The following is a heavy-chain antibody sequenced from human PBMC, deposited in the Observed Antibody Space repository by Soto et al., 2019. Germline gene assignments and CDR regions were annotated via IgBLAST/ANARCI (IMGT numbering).Heavy chain of an antibody. Sequence: GESLKISCKGSGYSFTSYWIGWVRQMPGKGLEWMGIIYPGDSDTRYSPSFQGQVTISADKSISTAYLQMNSLRVEDTAVYYCAKNFDSSGDLFYFDYWGQGTLVTVSS. J-gene: IGHJ4*02. CDR3: AKNFDSSGDLFYFDY. CDR1: GYSFTSYW. V-gene: IGHV5-51*01. CDR2: IYPGDSDT. D-gene: IGHD3-22*01.